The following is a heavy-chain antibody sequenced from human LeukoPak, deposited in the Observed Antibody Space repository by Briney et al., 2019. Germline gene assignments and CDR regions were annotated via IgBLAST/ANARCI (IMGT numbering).Heavy chain of an antibody. Sequence: SGTLSLTCAVSGGSISSRNWWSWVRQPPGKGLEWIGEIHYSGSTNYNPSLKSRVTISVDTSKNQFSLKLSSVTAADTAVYYCARTTEGGYTYDYFYYYYMDVWGKGTTVTISS. D-gene: IGHD5-18*01. J-gene: IGHJ6*03. CDR3: ARTTEGGYTYDYFYYYYMDV. CDR1: GGSISSRNW. V-gene: IGHV4-4*02. CDR2: IHYSGST.